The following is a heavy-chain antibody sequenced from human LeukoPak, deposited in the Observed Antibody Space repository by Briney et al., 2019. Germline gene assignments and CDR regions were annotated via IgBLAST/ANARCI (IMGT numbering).Heavy chain of an antibody. Sequence: GGSLRLSCAASGFTFSSYAMHWVRQAPGKGLEWVAVISYDGSNKYYADSVKGRFTISRDNSKNTLYLQMNNLRAEDTAIYYCARVGSRYCSGANCYDGFWGQGTLVSVSS. V-gene: IGHV3-30-3*01. CDR2: ISYDGSNK. CDR3: ARVGSRYCSGANCYDGF. J-gene: IGHJ4*02. D-gene: IGHD2-15*01. CDR1: GFTFSSYA.